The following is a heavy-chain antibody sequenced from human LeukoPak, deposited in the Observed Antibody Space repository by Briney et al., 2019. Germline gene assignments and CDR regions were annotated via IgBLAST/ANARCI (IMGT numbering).Heavy chain of an antibody. V-gene: IGHV3-30*18. CDR3: AKQGGVGATTRYYYYYMDV. D-gene: IGHD1-26*01. CDR1: GFSFSSYG. CDR2: ISYDGSNK. Sequence: GGSLRLSCAGSGFSFSSYGMHWVRQAPGKGLEWVAVISYDGSNKYYADSVKGRFTISRDNSKNTLYLQMNSLRAEDTAVYYCAKQGGVGATTRYYYYYMDVWGKGTTVTVSS. J-gene: IGHJ6*03.